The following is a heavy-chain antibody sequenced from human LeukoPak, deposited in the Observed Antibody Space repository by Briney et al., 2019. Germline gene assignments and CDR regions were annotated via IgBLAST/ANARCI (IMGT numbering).Heavy chain of an antibody. Sequence: PSGTLSLTCAVSGGSISSSNWWSWVRPPPGKGLEWIGEIYHSGSTNYNPSLKSRVTISVDKSKNQFSLKLSSVTAADTAVYYCARVRYDSSGYYPGGFDYWGQGTLVTVSS. CDR1: GGSISSSNW. CDR2: IYHSGST. J-gene: IGHJ4*02. CDR3: ARVRYDSSGYYPGGFDY. D-gene: IGHD3-22*01. V-gene: IGHV4-4*02.